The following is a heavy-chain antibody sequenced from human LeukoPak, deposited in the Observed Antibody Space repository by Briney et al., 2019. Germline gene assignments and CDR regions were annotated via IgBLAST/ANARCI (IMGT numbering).Heavy chain of an antibody. CDR2: ISWNSGSI. J-gene: IGHJ3*02. V-gene: IGHV3-9*01. CDR3: AKDLIPREPTDAFDI. CDR1: GFTFDDYA. D-gene: IGHD1-26*01. Sequence: PGGSLRLSCAASGFTFDDYAMHWVRQAPGKGLEWVSGISWNSGSIGYADSVKGRFTISRDNAKNSLYLQMNSLRAEDTALYYCAKDLIPREPTDAFDIWGQGTMVTVSS.